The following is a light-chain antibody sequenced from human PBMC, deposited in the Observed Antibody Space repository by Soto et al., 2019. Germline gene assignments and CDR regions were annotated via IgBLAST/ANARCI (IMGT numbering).Light chain of an antibody. Sequence: DIQMTQSPSSLSASVGDSVAITCLVSQGINNYLAWYQQKPGKVPVLLIYSASTLKSGVPSRFSGRGAGTDFTLTISSLQPEDFATYYCQQSYSTPFVTFGQGTRLEIK. V-gene: IGKV1-27*01. J-gene: IGKJ5*01. CDR2: SAS. CDR1: QGINNY. CDR3: QQSYSTPFVT.